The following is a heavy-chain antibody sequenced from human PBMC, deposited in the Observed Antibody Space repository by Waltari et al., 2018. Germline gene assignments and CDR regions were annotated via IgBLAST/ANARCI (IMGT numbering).Heavy chain of an antibody. CDR1: GYAVNSGFY. V-gene: IGHV4-38-2*01. CDR3: SRQVLGYCTSAACRRLES. Sequence: QVQLLESGPGLVKSSETLSLSCDVFGYAVNSGFYWGWILQAPGEGLEWVSTVSHDGTTFYSPSLKSRLSVSMDTSKNQISLTLKSVTAADTAVYYCSRQVLGYCTSAACRRLESWGQGTLVTVSS. D-gene: IGHD2-2*03. J-gene: IGHJ4*02. CDR2: VSHDGTT.